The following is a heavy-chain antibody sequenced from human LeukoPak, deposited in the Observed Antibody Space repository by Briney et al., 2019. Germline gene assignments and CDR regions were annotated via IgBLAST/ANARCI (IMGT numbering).Heavy chain of an antibody. CDR3: ARDHFRGYDGVAY. CDR2: ISGSGGST. CDR1: GFTFSCYA. Sequence: PGGSLRLSCAASGFTFSCYAMIWGRQAPGKGLEWVSAISGSGGSTYYADSVKGRFTISRDNSKNTLYLQMNSLRAEDTAVYYCARDHFRGYDGVAYWSQGTLVTASS. J-gene: IGHJ4*02. D-gene: IGHD5-12*01. V-gene: IGHV3-23*01.